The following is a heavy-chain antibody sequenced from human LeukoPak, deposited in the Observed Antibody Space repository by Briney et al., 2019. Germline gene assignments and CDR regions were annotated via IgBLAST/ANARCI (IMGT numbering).Heavy chain of an antibody. CDR1: GGSISSHY. Sequence: SETLSLTCTVSGGSISSHYWSWNRQPPGRGLEWIGYIYYSGSTNYNPSLKSRVTISVDTSKNQFSLKLSSVTAADTAVYYCARDRAAAGYNWFDPWGQGTLVTVSS. J-gene: IGHJ5*02. D-gene: IGHD6-13*01. CDR2: IYYSGST. CDR3: ARDRAAAGYNWFDP. V-gene: IGHV4-59*11.